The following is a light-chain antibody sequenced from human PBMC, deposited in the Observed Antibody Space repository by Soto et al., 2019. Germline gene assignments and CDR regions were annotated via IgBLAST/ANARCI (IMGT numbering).Light chain of an antibody. CDR1: QSVSSNY. Sequence: EIVLTQSPGTLSLSLGERATLSCRASQSVSSNYFAWYQQKPGQAHRLLIYATSSRAAGIPDRFSGSGSGTDFTLSISRLEPADFAVYYCQQYGNSPRYSFGQGTRLELK. J-gene: IGKJ2*03. V-gene: IGKV3-20*01. CDR2: ATS. CDR3: QQYGNSPRYS.